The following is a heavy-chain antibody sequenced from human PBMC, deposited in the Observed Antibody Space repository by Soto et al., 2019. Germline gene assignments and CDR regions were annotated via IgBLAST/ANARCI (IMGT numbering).Heavy chain of an antibody. D-gene: IGHD1-1*01. Sequence: GGSLRLSCAASGFTFSSYAMSWVRQAPGKGLEWVSAISCSGGSTYYADSVKGRFTISRDNSKNTLYLQMNSLRAEDTALYYCAKLPNWNDPSNWFDPWGQGTLVTVSS. CDR3: AKLPNWNDPSNWFDP. V-gene: IGHV3-23*01. CDR1: GFTFSSYA. CDR2: ISCSGGST. J-gene: IGHJ5*02.